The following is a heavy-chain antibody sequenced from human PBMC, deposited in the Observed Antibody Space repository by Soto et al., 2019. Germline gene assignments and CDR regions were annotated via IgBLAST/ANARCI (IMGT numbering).Heavy chain of an antibody. J-gene: IGHJ4*02. CDR2: IYHSGST. Sequence: SETLSLTCAVSGYSISSGYYWGWIRQPPGKGLEWIGSIYHSGSTYYNPSLKSRVTISVDTSKNQFSLKLSSVTAADTAVYYCARAANYYGSVTDYWGQGTLVTVSS. D-gene: IGHD3-10*01. CDR3: ARAANYYGSVTDY. CDR1: GYSISSGYY. V-gene: IGHV4-38-2*01.